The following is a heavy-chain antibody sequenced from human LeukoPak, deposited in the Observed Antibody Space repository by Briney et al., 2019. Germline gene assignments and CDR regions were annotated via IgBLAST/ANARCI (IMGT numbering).Heavy chain of an antibody. Sequence: SETLSLTCTVSGGSISSYYWSWIRQPPGKGLERIGYIYYSGSTNYNPSLKSRVTISVDTSKNQFSLKLSSVTAADTAVYYCARALRELPYYFDYWGQGTLVTVSS. D-gene: IGHD1-26*01. CDR2: IYYSGST. V-gene: IGHV4-59*01. J-gene: IGHJ4*02. CDR3: ARALRELPYYFDY. CDR1: GGSISSYY.